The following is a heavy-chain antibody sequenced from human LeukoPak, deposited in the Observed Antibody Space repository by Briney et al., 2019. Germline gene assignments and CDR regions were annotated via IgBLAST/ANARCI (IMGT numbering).Heavy chain of an antibody. CDR2: IIPSGGST. CDR1: GYTFTSYY. D-gene: IGHD2-2*01. Sequence: ASVKVSCKASGYTFTSYYMRWVRQAPGQGLEWMGIIIPSGGSTSYAQKFQGRVTMTRDTSTSTVYMELRSLRSDDTAVYYCARRLGYCSSTSCFTYYYMDVWGKGTTVTVSS. J-gene: IGHJ6*03. CDR3: ARRLGYCSSTSCFTYYYMDV. V-gene: IGHV1-46*01.